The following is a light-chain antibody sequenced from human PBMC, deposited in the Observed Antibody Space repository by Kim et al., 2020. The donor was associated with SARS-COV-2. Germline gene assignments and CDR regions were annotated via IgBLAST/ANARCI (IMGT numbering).Light chain of an antibody. Sequence: EIVLTQSPATLSLSPGERATLSCGASQSVSSYLAWYQQKPGQAPRLLIYDASNRATGIPARFSGSGSGTDFTLTISSLEPEDFAVYYCQQRSNWPHLTFGGGTKVDIK. CDR2: DAS. CDR3: QQRSNWPHLT. CDR1: QSVSSY. J-gene: IGKJ4*01. V-gene: IGKV3-11*01.